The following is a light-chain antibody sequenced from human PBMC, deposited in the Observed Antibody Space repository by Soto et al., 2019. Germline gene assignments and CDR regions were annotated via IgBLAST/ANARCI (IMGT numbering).Light chain of an antibody. CDR2: DND. CDR3: GTWDDSLSAAV. V-gene: IGLV1-51*01. CDR1: SSNIGNRY. Sequence: QSVLTQPPSVSAAPGQTVTISCSGSSSNIGNRYVSWYQQLPGTAPKLLIYDNDKRPSGIPGRFSGSKSGTSATLDITGLQTGDEADYYCGTWDDSLSAAVFGGGTQLTVL. J-gene: IGLJ7*01.